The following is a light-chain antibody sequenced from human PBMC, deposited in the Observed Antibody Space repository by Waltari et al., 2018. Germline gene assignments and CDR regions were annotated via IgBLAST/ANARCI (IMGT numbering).Light chain of an antibody. J-gene: IGKJ2*01. Sequence: DIQMTQSPSSLSASVGDRVTITCRASQTISNHLNWYQHKPGQAPRLLIFGVSSLRGGVPSRFRGSGSETDFTLTISGLQPEDIATYYCQQHDNLPYTFGQGTKLEIK. CDR1: QTISNH. CDR3: QQHDNLPYT. V-gene: IGKV1-33*01. CDR2: GVS.